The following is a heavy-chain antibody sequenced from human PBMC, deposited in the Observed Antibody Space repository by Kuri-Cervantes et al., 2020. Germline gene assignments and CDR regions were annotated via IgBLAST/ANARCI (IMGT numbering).Heavy chain of an antibody. D-gene: IGHD6-13*01. J-gene: IGHJ4*02. CDR1: GYTFTSYD. Sequence: ASVKVSCKASGYTFTSYDINWVRQATGQGLEWMGWMNPNSGNTGYAQKFQGRVTMTRNTSISTAYMELRSLRSDDTAVYYCARDYRGSSWYPDYWGQGTLVTVSS. V-gene: IGHV1-8*02. CDR3: ARDYRGSSWYPDY. CDR2: MNPNSGNT.